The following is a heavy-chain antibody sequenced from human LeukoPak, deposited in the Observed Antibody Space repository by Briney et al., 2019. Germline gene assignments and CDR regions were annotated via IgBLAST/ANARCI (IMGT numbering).Heavy chain of an antibody. CDR2: IFHSGSV. V-gene: IGHV4-38-2*02. Sequence: SETLSLTCIVSGYSIISDYFWGWVRQPPGKGPEWIGSIFHSGSVFYNPSLRSRVTLSIEPSKNRFSLELTSVTAADPAIYYCARVVASTSIDSWGQGTLVTVSS. D-gene: IGHD2-15*01. J-gene: IGHJ4*02. CDR1: GYSIISDYF. CDR3: ARVVASTSIDS.